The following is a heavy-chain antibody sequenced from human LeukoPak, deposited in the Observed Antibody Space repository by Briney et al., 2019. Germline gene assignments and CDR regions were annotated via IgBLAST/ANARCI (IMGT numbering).Heavy chain of an antibody. CDR3: ARGKQYSRSSYWFDS. D-gene: IGHD6-6*01. Sequence: PSETLSLTCTVSGGSISSYYWSWIRQPPGKGLEWIGYIYYSGSTNYNPSLKSRVTISVDTSKNQFSLKLSSVTAADTAVYYCARGKQYSRSSYWFDSWGQGTLVTVSS. CDR1: GGSISSYY. V-gene: IGHV4-59*01. J-gene: IGHJ5*01. CDR2: IYYSGST.